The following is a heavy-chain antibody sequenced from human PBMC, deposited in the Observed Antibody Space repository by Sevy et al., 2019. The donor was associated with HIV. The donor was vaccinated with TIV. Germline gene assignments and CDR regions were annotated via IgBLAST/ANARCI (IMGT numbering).Heavy chain of an antibody. Sequence: ASVKVSCKASGYTFASEGISWVRQAPGQGLEWKGWIGAYNGNANSAQKLQGRVTMTTDTSTSTAYMELSSLRSDDTAIYYCARVPTYYYGSATYFESWGQGTLVTVSS. CDR2: IGAYNGNA. D-gene: IGHD3-10*01. V-gene: IGHV1-18*01. J-gene: IGHJ4*02. CDR1: GYTFASEG. CDR3: ARVPTYYYGSATYFES.